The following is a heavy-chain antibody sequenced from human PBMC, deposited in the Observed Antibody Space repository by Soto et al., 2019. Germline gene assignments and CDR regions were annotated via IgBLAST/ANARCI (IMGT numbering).Heavy chain of an antibody. CDR1: GFTFSSSA. CDR2: IRSKANSYAT. V-gene: IGHV3-73*01. Sequence: EVQLVESGGGLVQPGGSLKLSCAASGFTFSSSAMHWVRQASGKGLEWVGRIRSKANSYATAYAASVKGRFTISRDDSKNTAYLQMNSLKTEDTAVYYCTRHATNDYWGQGTLVTVSS. D-gene: IGHD2-15*01. CDR3: TRHATNDY. J-gene: IGHJ4*02.